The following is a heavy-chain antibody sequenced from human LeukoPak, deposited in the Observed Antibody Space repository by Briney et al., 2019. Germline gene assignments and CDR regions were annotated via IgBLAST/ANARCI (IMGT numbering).Heavy chain of an antibody. CDR1: GFTFSSYS. V-gene: IGHV3-21*01. J-gene: IGHJ4*02. CDR3: ARGTMFPYYFDF. CDR2: ISSSSSYI. D-gene: IGHD3-10*02. Sequence: GGSLRLSCAASGFTFSSYSMKWVRQASGKGLEWVSFISSSSSYIYYSDSVKGRFTISRDNARNSLYLQMNSLRVEDTAVYYCARGTMFPYYFDFWGQGTLVTVSS.